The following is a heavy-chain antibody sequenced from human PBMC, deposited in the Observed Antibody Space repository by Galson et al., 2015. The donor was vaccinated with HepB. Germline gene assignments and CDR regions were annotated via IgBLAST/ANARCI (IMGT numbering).Heavy chain of an antibody. CDR1: GYTFTSYY. CDR2: INPSGGST. D-gene: IGHD3-22*01. Sequence: SVKVSCKASGYTFTSYYMHWVRQAPGQGLEWMGIINPSGGSTSYAQKFQGRVTMTRDTSTSTVYMELSSLRSEDTAVYYCARDGYYDSSGYPRGNWFDPWGQGTLVTVSS. J-gene: IGHJ5*02. V-gene: IGHV1-46*01. CDR3: ARDGYYDSSGYPRGNWFDP.